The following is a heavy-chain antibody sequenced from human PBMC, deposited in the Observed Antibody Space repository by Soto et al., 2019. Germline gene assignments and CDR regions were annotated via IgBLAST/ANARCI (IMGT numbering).Heavy chain of an antibody. CDR3: ARGLRRWIPAPGPNDY. D-gene: IGHD2-2*03. J-gene: IGHJ4*02. CDR1: GFTFSSYW. V-gene: IGHV3-7*03. CDR2: IKQDGSEK. Sequence: GGSLRLSCAASGFTFSSYWMSWVRQAPGKGLEWVANIKQDGSEKYYVDSVKGRFTISRDNAKNSLYLQMNSLRAEDTAVYYCARGLRRWIPAPGPNDYWGQGTLVTVSS.